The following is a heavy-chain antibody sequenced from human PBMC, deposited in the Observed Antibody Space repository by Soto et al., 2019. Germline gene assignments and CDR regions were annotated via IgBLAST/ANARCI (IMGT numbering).Heavy chain of an antibody. J-gene: IGHJ6*02. V-gene: IGHV5-10-1*01. Sequence: ESLKISCKGSGYSFTSYWISWVRQMPGKGLEWMGRIDPSDSYTNYSPSFQGHVTISADKSISTAYLQWSSLKASDTAMYYCARHGVWGSYCSSTSCSNYYYYGMDVWGQGTTVTVSS. D-gene: IGHD2-2*01. CDR1: GYSFTSYW. CDR3: ARHGVWGSYCSSTSCSNYYYYGMDV. CDR2: IDPSDSYT.